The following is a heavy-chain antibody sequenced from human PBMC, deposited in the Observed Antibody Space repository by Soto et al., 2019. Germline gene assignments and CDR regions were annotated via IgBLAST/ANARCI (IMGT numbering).Heavy chain of an antibody. Sequence: SSETLSLTCTVSGGSISSSSYYWGWIRQPPGKGLEWIGSIYYSGSTYYNPSLKSRVTISVDTSKNQFSLKLSSVTAADTAVYYCARRFGIAAASGAFDIWGQRTMVTVSS. CDR2: IYYSGST. D-gene: IGHD6-13*01. CDR3: ARRFGIAAASGAFDI. J-gene: IGHJ3*02. V-gene: IGHV4-39*01. CDR1: GGSISSSSYY.